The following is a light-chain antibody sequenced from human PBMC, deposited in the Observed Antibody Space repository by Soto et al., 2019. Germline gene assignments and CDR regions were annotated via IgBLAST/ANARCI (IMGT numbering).Light chain of an antibody. J-gene: IGLJ3*02. CDR1: SSNIGAGYD. V-gene: IGLV1-40*01. CDR2: GNS. Sequence: QSVLTQPPSVSGAPGQRVTISCTGSSSNIGAGYDVHWYQQLPGTAPKLLIYGNSNRPSGVPDRFSGSKSGTSASLAITGLQAEDDADYYCQSYDSSLNGEVFGGGTQLTVL. CDR3: QSYDSSLNGEV.